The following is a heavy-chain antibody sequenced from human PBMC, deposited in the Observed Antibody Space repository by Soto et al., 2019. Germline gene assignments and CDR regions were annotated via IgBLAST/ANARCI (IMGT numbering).Heavy chain of an antibody. CDR3: ARDREDILVAGGMDV. J-gene: IGHJ6*02. Sequence: QVQLQESGPGLVKPSETLSLTCTVSGGSISSYYWSWIRQPAGRGLEWIGRIYTSGSTNYNPSLKSRVTMPVDTSKNQFSRKLSSVTAADTAVYYCARDREDILVAGGMDVWGQGTTVTVSS. CDR2: IYTSGST. V-gene: IGHV4-4*07. CDR1: GGSISSYY. D-gene: IGHD2-2*01.